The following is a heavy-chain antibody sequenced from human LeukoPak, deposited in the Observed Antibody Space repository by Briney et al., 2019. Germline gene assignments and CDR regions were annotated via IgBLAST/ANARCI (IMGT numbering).Heavy chain of an antibody. CDR2: ISSNGGST. Sequence: GGSLTLSCAASGFTFSSYSMHWVRQAPGKGLECVSSISSNGGSTYYANSVKGRFTISRDNAKNSLYLQMNSLRAEDTAVYYCVAGKEIWGQGNLVTVSS. J-gene: IGHJ4*02. D-gene: IGHD6-19*01. CDR3: VAGKEI. CDR1: GFTFSSYS. V-gene: IGHV3-64*01.